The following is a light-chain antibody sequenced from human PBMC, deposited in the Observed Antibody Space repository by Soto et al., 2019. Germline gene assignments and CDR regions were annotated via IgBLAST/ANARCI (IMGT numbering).Light chain of an antibody. CDR1: NSNIGAGSG. V-gene: IGLV1-40*01. CDR3: QSFDSSLTGLI. J-gene: IGLJ2*01. Sequence: QSVLTQPPSVSAAPGQRVTISCTGNNSNIGAGSGVNWYQQFPNRAPKLLIYANTHRPSGVPDRFSGSTSATSASLAITGLQTQDEADYYCQSFDSSLTGLIFGGGTKLTVL. CDR2: ANT.